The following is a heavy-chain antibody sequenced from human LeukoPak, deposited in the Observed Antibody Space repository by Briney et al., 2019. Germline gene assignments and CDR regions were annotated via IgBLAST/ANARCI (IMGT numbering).Heavy chain of an antibody. J-gene: IGHJ3*02. V-gene: IGHV4-59*01. CDR1: GGSISSYY. Sequence: SETLSLTCTVSGGSISSYYWSWIRQPPGKGLEWIGYIYYSGSTNYNPSLKSRVTISVDTSKNQFSLKLSSVTAADTAVYYCARDRSGYLAFDIWGQGTMVTVSS. D-gene: IGHD3-3*01. CDR2: IYYSGST. CDR3: ARDRSGYLAFDI.